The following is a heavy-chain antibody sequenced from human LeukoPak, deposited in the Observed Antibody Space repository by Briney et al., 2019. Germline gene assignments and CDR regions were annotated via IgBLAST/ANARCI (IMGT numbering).Heavy chain of an antibody. D-gene: IGHD4-17*01. CDR1: GYTFTSYA. CDR2: INAGNGNT. Sequence: GASVKVSCKASGYTFTSYAMHWVRQAPGQRLEWMGWINAGNGNTKYSQKFQGRVTITRDTSASTAYMELSSLRSDDTAVYYCARETYGDYDYFLDYWGQGTLVTVSS. V-gene: IGHV1-3*01. J-gene: IGHJ4*02. CDR3: ARETYGDYDYFLDY.